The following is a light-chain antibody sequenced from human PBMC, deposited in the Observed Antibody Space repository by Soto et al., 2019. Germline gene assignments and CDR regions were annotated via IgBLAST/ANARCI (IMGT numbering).Light chain of an antibody. J-gene: IGLJ2*01. CDR3: AAWDDSLSGPV. CDR2: SDN. Sequence: QSVLTQPPSASETPGQRVTISCSGSSSNIGRNTVNWYQQLPGTAPKLLIYSDNQRPSGVPDRFYGSKSGTSASLAISGLQSEDEADYYCAAWDDSLSGPVFGGGTKLTVL. CDR1: SSNIGRNT. V-gene: IGLV1-44*01.